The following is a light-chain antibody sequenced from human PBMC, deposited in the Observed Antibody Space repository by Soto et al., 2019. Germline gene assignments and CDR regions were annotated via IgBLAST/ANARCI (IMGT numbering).Light chain of an antibody. J-gene: IGLJ2*01. CDR2: GNS. CDR3: QSYDSSLSGFVV. Sequence: QSVLTQPPSVSGAPGQRVTISCTGSSSNIGAGYDVHWYQQLPGTAPKLLIYGNSNRPSEVPDRFSGSKSGTSASLAITGLQAEDEADYYCQSYDSSLSGFVVFGGGTQLTVL. V-gene: IGLV1-40*01. CDR1: SSNIGAGYD.